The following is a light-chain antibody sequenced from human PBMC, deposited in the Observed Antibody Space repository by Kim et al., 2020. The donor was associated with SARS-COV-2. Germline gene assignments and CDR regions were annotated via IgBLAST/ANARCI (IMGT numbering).Light chain of an antibody. CDR3: QAWDTSTVV. J-gene: IGLJ3*02. Sequence: TQGKTANIPCSGDKLGNKYVEWYQQKPGRSPVVVIYQDNKRPSGIPERFSGSNSGNTATLTISGSQAVDEADYYCQAWDTSTVVFGGGTQLTVL. CDR1: KLGNKY. V-gene: IGLV3-1*01. CDR2: QDN.